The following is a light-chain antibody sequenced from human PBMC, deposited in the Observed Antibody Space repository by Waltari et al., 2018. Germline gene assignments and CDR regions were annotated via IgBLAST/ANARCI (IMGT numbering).Light chain of an antibody. V-gene: IGKV4-1*01. CDR3: HQYYTTPIT. J-gene: IGKJ5*01. CDR2: WAS. Sequence: DIVMTQSPDSLAVSLGERATINCKSSQTILYNTNNKNYLAWYQQKPRQPPKLLIYWASTRESGVPDRFSGSGYGTDFTLTISSLQAEDVAVYYCHQYYTTPITFGQGTRLEIK. CDR1: QTILYNTNNKNY.